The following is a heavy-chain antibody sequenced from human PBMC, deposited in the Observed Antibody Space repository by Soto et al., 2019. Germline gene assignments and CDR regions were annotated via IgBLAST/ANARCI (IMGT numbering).Heavy chain of an antibody. CDR2: IIPIFGTA. D-gene: IGHD4-4*01. V-gene: IGHV1-69*13. CDR1: GGTFSSYA. J-gene: IGHJ6*02. CDR3: ARDVVYSNYVNYYYYGMDV. Sequence: SVKVSCKASGGTFSSYAISWVRQAPGQGLEWMGGIIPIFGTANYAQKFQGRVTITADESTSTAYMELSNLRSEDTAVYYCARDVVYSNYVNYYYYGMDVWGQGTTVTVSS.